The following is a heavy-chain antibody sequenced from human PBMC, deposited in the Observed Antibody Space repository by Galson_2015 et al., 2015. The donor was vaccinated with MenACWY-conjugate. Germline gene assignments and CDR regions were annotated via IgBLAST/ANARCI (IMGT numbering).Heavy chain of an antibody. V-gene: IGHV3-74*01. Sequence: NPGGSSTTYADSVKDRFTISRDNAKNTLYLQMNSLRPEDTAVFYCAKTRGASFYFDSWGQGTLVTVSS. CDR3: AKTRGASFYFDS. CDR2: NPGGSST. J-gene: IGHJ4*02. D-gene: IGHD1-26*01.